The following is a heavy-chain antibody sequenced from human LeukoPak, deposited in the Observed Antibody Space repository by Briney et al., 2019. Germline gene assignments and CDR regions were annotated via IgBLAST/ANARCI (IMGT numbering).Heavy chain of an antibody. CDR1: GGTFSSYA. CDR3: ARSKRYCSGGSCYYDY. Sequence: ASVKVSCKASGGTFSSYAISWVRQAPGQGLEWMGGIIPILGIANYAQKFQGRVTITADKSTSTAYMELSSLRSEDTAVYYCARSKRYCSGGSCYYDYWGQGTLVTVSS. V-gene: IGHV1-69*10. CDR2: IIPILGIA. J-gene: IGHJ4*02. D-gene: IGHD2-15*01.